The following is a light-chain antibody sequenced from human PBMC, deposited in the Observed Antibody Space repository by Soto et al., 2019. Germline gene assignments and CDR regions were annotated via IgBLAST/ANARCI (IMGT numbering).Light chain of an antibody. V-gene: IGKV3-20*01. CDR3: QLYGGSRPFT. Sequence: ETVLTQSPGTLSLSPGERTTHSCRASQSVSSDYLAWYQQKPGQAPRLLISRASRRATGIPGSFSGSGSGTDFTLTITRLEAEDFAEYYCQLYGGSRPFTFGPGTKVDIK. CDR1: QSVSSDY. J-gene: IGKJ3*01. CDR2: RAS.